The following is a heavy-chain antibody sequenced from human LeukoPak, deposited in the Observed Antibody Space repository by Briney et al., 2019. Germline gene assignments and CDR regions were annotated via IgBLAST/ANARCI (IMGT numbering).Heavy chain of an antibody. J-gene: IGHJ4*02. CDR2: VNPDSGDT. D-gene: IGHD1-1*01. Sequence: ASVKLSCKTSGYTFTNYDINWVRQASGQGLEWMGWVNPDSGDTGYAQKFQGRLTTTTNTSSRIAYMEMRSLRSEDTAVYYCTRDWTYWGPGTLVTVSS. CDR3: TRDWTY. CDR1: GYTFTNYD. V-gene: IGHV1-8*01.